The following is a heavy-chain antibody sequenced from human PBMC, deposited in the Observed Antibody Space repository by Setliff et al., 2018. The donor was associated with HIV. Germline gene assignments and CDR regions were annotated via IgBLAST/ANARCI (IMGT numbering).Heavy chain of an antibody. CDR3: ARHVPAGPGTPPLNWFDP. J-gene: IGHJ5*02. V-gene: IGHV4-59*01. D-gene: IGHD1-1*01. CDR1: GGSISNYY. Sequence: SETLSLTCTVSGGSISNYYWSWLRQPPGKGLEWIGYISYTGSTNYDPSLKSRVAISLDASKDQFSLRLSSVTAADTAVYYCARHVPAGPGTPPLNWFDPWGQGTLVTVSS. CDR2: ISYTGST.